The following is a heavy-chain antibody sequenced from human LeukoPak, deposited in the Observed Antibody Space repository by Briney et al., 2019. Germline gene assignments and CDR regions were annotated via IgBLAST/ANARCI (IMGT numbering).Heavy chain of an antibody. J-gene: IGHJ4*02. Sequence: SETLSLTCTVSGGYISRYYWSWIRQPPGEGLEWIGYIYYSGSTNYNPSLKSRVTISVDTSKNQLSLKLRSVTAADTAVYYCARGGRDGYTLYPLDYWGQGTLVTVSS. V-gene: IGHV4-59*08. CDR3: ARGGRDGYTLYPLDY. D-gene: IGHD5-24*01. CDR2: IYYSGST. CDR1: GGYISRYY.